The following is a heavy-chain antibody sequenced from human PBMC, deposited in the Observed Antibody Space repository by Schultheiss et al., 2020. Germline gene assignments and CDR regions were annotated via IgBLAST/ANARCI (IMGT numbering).Heavy chain of an antibody. Sequence: WGSLRLSCAASGFTFSSYSMSWVRQAPGKGLEWVSAISGSGGSTYYADSVKGRFTISRDNSKNTLYLQMNSLRAEDTAVYYCAKVGAYCSGGSCSDYWGQGTMVTVSS. CDR3: AKVGAYCSGGSCSDY. V-gene: IGHV3-23*01. CDR2: ISGSGGST. D-gene: IGHD2-15*01. CDR1: GFTFSSYS. J-gene: IGHJ4*02.